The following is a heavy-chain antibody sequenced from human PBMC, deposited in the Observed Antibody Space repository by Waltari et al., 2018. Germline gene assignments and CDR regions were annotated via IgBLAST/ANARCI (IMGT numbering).Heavy chain of an antibody. CDR3: ARDRGRGLYLDT. Sequence: WSWRRQTPGKGLEWRGQVQNMGRTNYSPSFASRVTVSIDTSTFHFALKVTSATAADTALDFCARDRGRGLYLDTWGRGILVTVSP. D-gene: IGHD2-15*01. V-gene: IGHV4-4*01. J-gene: IGHJ2*01. CDR2: VQNMGRT.